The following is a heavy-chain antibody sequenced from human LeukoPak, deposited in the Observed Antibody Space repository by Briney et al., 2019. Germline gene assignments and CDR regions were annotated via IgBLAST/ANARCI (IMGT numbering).Heavy chain of an antibody. CDR1: GFTFSSYG. Sequence: GGSLRLSCAASGFTFSSYGMHWVRQAPGKGLEWVAVISYDGSNKYYADSVKGRSTISRDNSKNTLYLQMNSLRAEDTAVYYCAKKSDDSSGYSIDYWGQGTLVTVSS. CDR2: ISYDGSNK. D-gene: IGHD3-22*01. J-gene: IGHJ4*02. V-gene: IGHV3-30*18. CDR3: AKKSDDSSGYSIDY.